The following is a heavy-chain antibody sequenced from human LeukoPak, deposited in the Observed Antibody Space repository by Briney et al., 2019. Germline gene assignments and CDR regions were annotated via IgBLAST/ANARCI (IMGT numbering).Heavy chain of an antibody. CDR1: GFSLEDYV. D-gene: IGHD3-10*01. Sequence: PGGSLRLSCTAAGFSLEDYVAHWGRQAPGKGLGWVSSISWDGRNMAYADSVKGRFTIATDNAQNSLYLQMNSLRTEDTALYYCIKDMGFDLPNDAFCLW. CDR2: ISWDGRNM. V-gene: IGHV3-9*01. J-gene: IGHJ3*01. CDR3: IKDMGFDLPNDAFCL.